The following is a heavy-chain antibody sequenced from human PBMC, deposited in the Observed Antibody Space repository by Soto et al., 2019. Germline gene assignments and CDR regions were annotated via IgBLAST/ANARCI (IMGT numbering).Heavy chain of an antibody. CDR2: IKSKTDGGTT. V-gene: IGHV3-15*01. D-gene: IGHD6-19*01. J-gene: IGHJ6*02. CDR3: TTDPPVAIPYCYYGMDV. Sequence: GGSLRLSCAASEFTFSNAWMSWVRQAPGKGLEWVGRIKSKTDGGTTDYAAPVKGRFTISRDDSKNTLYLQMNSLKTEDTAVYYCTTDPPVAIPYCYYGMDVWGQGTTVTVSS. CDR1: EFTFSNAW.